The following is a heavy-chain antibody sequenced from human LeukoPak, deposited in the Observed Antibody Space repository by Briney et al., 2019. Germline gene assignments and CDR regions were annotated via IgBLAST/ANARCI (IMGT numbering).Heavy chain of an antibody. CDR2: INHSGST. J-gene: IGHJ4*02. Sequence: SETLSLTCAVYGGSFSGYYWSWIRQPPGKGLEWIGEINHSGSTNYNPSLKSRVTISVDTSKNQFSLKLSSVTAADTAVYYCARGTLLTGTSEWGQGTLVTVSS. V-gene: IGHV4-34*01. CDR1: GGSFSGYY. D-gene: IGHD1-7*01. CDR3: ARGTLLTGTSE.